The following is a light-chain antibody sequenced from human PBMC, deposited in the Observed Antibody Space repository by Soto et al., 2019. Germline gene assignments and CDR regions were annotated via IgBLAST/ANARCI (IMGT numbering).Light chain of an antibody. CDR1: SSEVGGYNY. J-gene: IGLJ1*01. Sequence: QSALTQPASVSGSPGQSITISCTGTSSEVGGYNYVSWYQQHPGKAPKLMIYEVSNRPSGVSNRFSGSKSGNTASLTISGLQAEDEADDYCSSYTSSSTLCVFGTGTKVTVL. CDR2: EVS. V-gene: IGLV2-14*01. CDR3: SSYTSSSTLCV.